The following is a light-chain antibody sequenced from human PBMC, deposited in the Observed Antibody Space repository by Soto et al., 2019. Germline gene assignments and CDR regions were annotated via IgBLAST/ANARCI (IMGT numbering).Light chain of an antibody. Sequence: DIQMTQSPSTLSASVGDRVTITCRASHSISNLLAWYQQKPGKAPKVMIYDISNLESGVPSRFSGSGSGTDFTLTISSLQPEDFATYYCQEYNTLSYAFGQGTRLEI. CDR1: HSISNL. V-gene: IGKV1-5*01. J-gene: IGKJ2*01. CDR2: DIS. CDR3: QEYNTLSYA.